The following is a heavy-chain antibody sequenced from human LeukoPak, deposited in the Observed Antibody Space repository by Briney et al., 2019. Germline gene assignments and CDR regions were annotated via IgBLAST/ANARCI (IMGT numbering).Heavy chain of an antibody. CDR1: GYTFTGYY. Sequence: ASVKVSCKASGYTFTGYYMHWVRQAPGQGLEWMGWINPNSGGTNYAQKFQGRVTMTRDTSISTAYMELSRLRSDDTAVYYGARDSSGSYQDWGQGTLVTVSS. CDR2: INPNSGGT. V-gene: IGHV1-2*02. CDR3: ARDSSGSYQD. J-gene: IGHJ4*02. D-gene: IGHD1-26*01.